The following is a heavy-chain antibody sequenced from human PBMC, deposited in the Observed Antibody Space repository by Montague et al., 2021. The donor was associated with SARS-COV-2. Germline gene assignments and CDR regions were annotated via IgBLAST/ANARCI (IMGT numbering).Heavy chain of an antibody. D-gene: IGHD2-2*01. CDR3: TREGYQVLWSDYYYYGMDV. V-gene: IGHV4-34*01. Sequence: SETLSLTCAVYGGSFSGYYWSWIRQPPGKGLKWIGEINHSRSTNYNPSLKSRVTISVDTSKNQFSLKLSSVTAADTAVYYCTREGYQVLWSDYYYYGMDVWGQGTTVTVSS. CDR2: INHSRST. CDR1: GGSFSGYY. J-gene: IGHJ6*02.